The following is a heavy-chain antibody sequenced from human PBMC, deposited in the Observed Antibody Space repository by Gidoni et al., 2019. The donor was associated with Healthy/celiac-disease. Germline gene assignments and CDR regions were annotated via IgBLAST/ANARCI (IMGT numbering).Heavy chain of an antibody. D-gene: IGHD3-22*01. CDR3: ARDYYDSSGYYYVFQDYYYYYGMDV. V-gene: IGHV1-18*01. J-gene: IGHJ6*02. CDR1: GYTFTSYG. CDR2: ISAYNGNT. Sequence: QVQLVQSGAEVKKPGASVKVSCKASGYTFTSYGISWVRQAPGQGLEWMGWISAYNGNTNYAQKLQGRVTMTTDTSTSTAYMELRSLRSDDTAVYYCARDYYDSSGYYYVFQDYYYYYGMDVWGQGTTVTVSS.